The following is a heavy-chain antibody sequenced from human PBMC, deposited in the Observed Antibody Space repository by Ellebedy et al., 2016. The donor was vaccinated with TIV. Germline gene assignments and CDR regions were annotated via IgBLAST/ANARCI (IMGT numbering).Heavy chain of an antibody. CDR2: IIPIFGTA. D-gene: IGHD4-11*01. CDR3: ARDTEPLGFDY. J-gene: IGHJ4*02. Sequence: SVKVSXXASGGTFSSYAISWVRQAPGQGLEWMGGIIPIFGTANYAQKFQGRVTMTTDTSTSTAYMELRSLRSDDTAVYYCARDTEPLGFDYWGQGTLVTVSS. CDR1: GGTFSSYA. V-gene: IGHV1-69*05.